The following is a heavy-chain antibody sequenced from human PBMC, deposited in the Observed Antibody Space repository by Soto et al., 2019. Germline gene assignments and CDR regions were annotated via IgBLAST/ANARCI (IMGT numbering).Heavy chain of an antibody. V-gene: IGHV3-11*01. CDR1: GFRFSDSY. CDR3: ERTDGAGPLGHFNI. D-gene: IGHD1-26*01. J-gene: IGHJ2*01. CDR2: INDRGNYV. Sequence: QEQLVESGGGLVKPGGSLRLSCTASGFRFSDSYMTWIRQAPGKGLEGFSYINDRGNYVQYGDSVRGRFTVSRDNAKNKLFLQINSLRVEDTAVYYCERTDGAGPLGHFNIWGRGTLVTVSS.